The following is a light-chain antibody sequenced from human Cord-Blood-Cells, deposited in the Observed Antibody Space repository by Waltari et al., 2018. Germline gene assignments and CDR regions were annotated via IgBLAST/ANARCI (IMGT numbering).Light chain of an antibody. CDR3: QQSYSTPYT. J-gene: IGKJ2*01. CDR1: QSISSY. V-gene: IGKV1-39*01. Sequence: DIQMTQSPSSLSASVXXXXXXTCRASQSISSYLNWYQQKPGKAPKLLIYAASSLQSGVPSRFSGSGSGTDFTLTISSLQPEDFATYYCQQSYSTPYTFGQGTKLEIK. CDR2: AAS.